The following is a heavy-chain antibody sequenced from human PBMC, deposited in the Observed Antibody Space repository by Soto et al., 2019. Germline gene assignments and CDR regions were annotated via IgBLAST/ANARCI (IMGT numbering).Heavy chain of an antibody. V-gene: IGHV1-69*13. Sequence: SAKLSSKASGVTLNCYSISSARQATGQGLEWMGGIIPISDTTNYAQKFQGRVTITADESTSTAYMELSSLRSEDTAVYYCARSQGSSTSLEIYYYYYYGMDVWGQGTTVTVSS. CDR3: ARSQGSSTSLEIYYYYYYGMDV. CDR2: IIPISDTT. CDR1: GVTLNCYS. D-gene: IGHD2-2*01. J-gene: IGHJ6*02.